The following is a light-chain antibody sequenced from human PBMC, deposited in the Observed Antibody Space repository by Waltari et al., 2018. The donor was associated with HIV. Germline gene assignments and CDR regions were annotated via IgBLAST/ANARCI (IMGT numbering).Light chain of an antibody. CDR2: DLT. Sequence: QSALTQHRSVSGSPGQPVTITSTGPSRPLAGYTYVSWYQPLPGKAPKLMIYDLTERPSGVPDRFSGSKSGNTASLTISGLQAEDEADYYCCSFAGSYTWLFGGGTKLTVL. CDR3: CSFAGSYTWL. V-gene: IGLV2-11*01. J-gene: IGLJ2*01. CDR1: SRPLAGYTY.